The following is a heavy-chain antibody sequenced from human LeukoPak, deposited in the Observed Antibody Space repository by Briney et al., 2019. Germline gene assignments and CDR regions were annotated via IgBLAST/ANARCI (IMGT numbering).Heavy chain of an antibody. V-gene: IGHV1-8*01. Sequence: ASVRVSCKASGYTFTNHDINWVRQATGQGLEWMGWMNPNSGNSGYAQNFQGRVSMTRDTSMATAYMELSSLTSDDTALYYCARGGSQWEPRGYYMDVWGKGTTVTVSS. CDR3: ARGGSQWEPRGYYMDV. J-gene: IGHJ6*03. CDR2: MNPNSGNS. CDR1: GYTFTNHD. D-gene: IGHD1-26*01.